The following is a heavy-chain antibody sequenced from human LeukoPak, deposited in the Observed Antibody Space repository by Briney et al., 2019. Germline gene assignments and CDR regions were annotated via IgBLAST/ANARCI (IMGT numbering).Heavy chain of an antibody. J-gene: IGHJ5*02. CDR2: IYYSGST. V-gene: IGHV4-59*01. CDR1: GGSLSSYY. CDR3: ASGYSSTWYWFDP. Sequence: SETLSLTCTVSGGSLSSYYWSWIRQPPGKGLEWIGYIYYSGSTNYNPSLKSRVTISVDTSKNQFSLKLSSVTAADTAVYYCASGYSSTWYWFDPWGQGTLVTVSS. D-gene: IGHD6-13*01.